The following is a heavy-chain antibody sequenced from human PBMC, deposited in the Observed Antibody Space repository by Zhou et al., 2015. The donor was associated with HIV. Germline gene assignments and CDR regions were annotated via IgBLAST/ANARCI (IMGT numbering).Heavy chain of an antibody. J-gene: IGHJ6*02. D-gene: IGHD5-24*01. Sequence: QVQLVQSGAEVKKPGSSVKVSCKASGGTFSSYAISWVRQAPGQGLEWMGGIIPIFGTANYAQKFQGRVTITADESTSTAYMELSSLRSEDTAVYYCARDEMATTRGTPHYDYYYGMDVWGQGTTVTVSS. CDR1: GGTFSSYA. CDR3: ARDEMATTRGTPHYDYYYGMDV. CDR2: IIPIFGTA. V-gene: IGHV1-69*12.